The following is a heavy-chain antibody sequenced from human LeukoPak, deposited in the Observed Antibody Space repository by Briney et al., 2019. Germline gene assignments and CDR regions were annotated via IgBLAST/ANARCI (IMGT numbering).Heavy chain of an antibody. J-gene: IGHJ4*02. CDR3: ARKWGVAARGKFDY. CDR1: GFTFSSYW. D-gene: IGHD6-6*01. CDR2: IKQDGSEK. Sequence: GGSLRLSCAASGFTFSSYWMSWVRQAPGKGLEWVANIKQDGSEKYYVDSVKGRFTISRDNAKNSLYLQMNSLRAEDTAVYYCARKWGVAARGKFDYWGQGTLVTVSS. V-gene: IGHV3-7*01.